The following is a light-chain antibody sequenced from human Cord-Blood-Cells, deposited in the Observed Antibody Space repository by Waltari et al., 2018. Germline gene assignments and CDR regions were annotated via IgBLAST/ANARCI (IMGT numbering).Light chain of an antibody. CDR3: QQYYSTWT. CDR2: WAS. Sequence: DIVMTQSPDSLAVSLGERATINCKSSQSVLYSYNNKNYLAWYQKKPGQPPKLLIYWASTRESGVPDRCSGSGSATDFTLTISSLQAEDVAVYYCQQYYSTWTFGQGTKVEIK. J-gene: IGKJ1*01. V-gene: IGKV4-1*01. CDR1: QSVLYSYNNKNY.